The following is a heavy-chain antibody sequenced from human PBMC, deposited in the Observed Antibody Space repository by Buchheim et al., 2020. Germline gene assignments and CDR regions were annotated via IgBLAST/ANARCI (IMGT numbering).Heavy chain of an antibody. Sequence: QLLESGGGLVQPGGSLRLSCAASGFTFTSYAMSWVRQAPEKGLEWVSAISGSGGATYYAASVKGRFTISRDNSKHTLYLQMNSLRAEDTAIYYCAKDSPRDGYNCFGYWGQGTL. V-gene: IGHV3-23*01. CDR2: ISGSGGAT. J-gene: IGHJ4*02. D-gene: IGHD5-24*01. CDR3: AKDSPRDGYNCFGY. CDR1: GFTFTSYA.